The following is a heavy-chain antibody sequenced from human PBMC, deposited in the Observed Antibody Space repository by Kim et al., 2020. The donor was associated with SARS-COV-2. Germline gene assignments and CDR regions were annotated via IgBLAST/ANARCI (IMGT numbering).Heavy chain of an antibody. J-gene: IGHJ6*02. CDR2: IYSGGST. D-gene: IGHD3-16*01. V-gene: IGHV3-53*01. Sequence: GGSLRLSCAASGFSVSSNDMTWVRQAPGKGLEWVSVIYSGGSTYYADSLKGRFTISRDKSRNTLYLQLNSLSAEDTAVFYCASLRGYGMDVWGPGTTVTV. CDR1: GFSVSSND. CDR3: ASLRGYGMDV.